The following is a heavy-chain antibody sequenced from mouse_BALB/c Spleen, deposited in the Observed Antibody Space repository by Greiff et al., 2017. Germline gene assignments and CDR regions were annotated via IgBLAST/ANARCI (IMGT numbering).Heavy chain of an antibody. CDR1: GYTFSSYW. CDR2: ILPGSGST. D-gene: IGHD1-1*01. Sequence: QVQLQQSGAELMKPGASVKISCKATGYTFSSYWIEWVKQRPGHGLEWIGEILPGSGSTNYNEKFKGKATFTADTSSNTAYMQLSSLTSEDSAVYYCATRDYGTPFAYWGQGTLVTVSA. V-gene: IGHV1-9*01. CDR3: ATRDYGTPFAY. J-gene: IGHJ3*01.